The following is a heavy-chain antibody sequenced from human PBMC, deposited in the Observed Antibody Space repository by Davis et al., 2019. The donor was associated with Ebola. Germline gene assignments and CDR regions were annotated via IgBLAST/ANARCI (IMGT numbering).Heavy chain of an antibody. CDR1: GGSFSGHY. CDR3: ARGSVDTAMVRKYYFDY. V-gene: IGHV4-34*01. CDR2: INHSGST. D-gene: IGHD5-18*01. Sequence: MPSETLSLTCAVYGGSFSGHYWSWIRQPPGKGLEWIGEINHSGSTNYNPSLKSRVTISVDTSKNQFSLKLSSVTAADTAVYYCARGSVDTAMVRKYYFDYWGQGTLVTVSS. J-gene: IGHJ4*02.